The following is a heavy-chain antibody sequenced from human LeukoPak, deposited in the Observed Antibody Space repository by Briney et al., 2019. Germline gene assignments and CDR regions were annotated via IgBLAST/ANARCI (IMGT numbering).Heavy chain of an antibody. CDR1: GFSFSSYL. Sequence: PGGSLRLSCAASGFSFSSYLMSWVRQAPGKGLEWVSHISSSSSSIFYADSMKGRFTISRDNAKNSLYLQMNSLRADDTAVYYCARDSGRGGSCDYWGQGTLVTVSS. CDR2: ISSSSSSI. J-gene: IGHJ4*02. V-gene: IGHV3-48*04. D-gene: IGHD2-15*01. CDR3: ARDSGRGGSCDY.